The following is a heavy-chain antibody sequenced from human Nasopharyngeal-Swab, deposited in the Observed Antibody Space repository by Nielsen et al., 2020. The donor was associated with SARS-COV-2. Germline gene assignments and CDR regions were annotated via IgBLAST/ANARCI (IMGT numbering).Heavy chain of an antibody. CDR2: IHSSGST. Sequence: SETLSLTCTVSGGTVSGGSISSYYWSWIRQPPGKGLEWIGYIHSSGSTKYNPSLKSRVTISVDTSKNQFSLKLSSVTAADTAVYYCARHSPSSPTSWYADYWGQGTLVTVSS. D-gene: IGHD6-13*01. CDR3: ARHSPSSPTSWYADY. V-gene: IGHV4-61*01. CDR1: GGTVSGGSISSYY. J-gene: IGHJ4*02.